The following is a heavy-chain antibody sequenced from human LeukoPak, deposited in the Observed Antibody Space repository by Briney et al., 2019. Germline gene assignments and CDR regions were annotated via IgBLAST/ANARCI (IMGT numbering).Heavy chain of an antibody. J-gene: IGHJ4*02. D-gene: IGHD6-19*01. V-gene: IGHV3-7*01. CDR3: ARGSSGWFFDY. CDR1: GFTFSSYW. Sequence: WGSLRLSCGASGFTFSSYWMTWVRQAPGKGLEWVANIKQEGSEKYYVDSVKGRFTISRDNAKNSLYLQMNSLRAEDTAVYYCARGSSGWFFDYWGQGTLVTVSS. CDR2: IKQEGSEK.